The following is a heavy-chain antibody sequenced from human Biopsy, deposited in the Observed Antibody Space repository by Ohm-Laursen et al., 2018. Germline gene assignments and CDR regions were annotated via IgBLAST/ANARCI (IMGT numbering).Heavy chain of an antibody. CDR2: INPNNGDT. Sequence: GASVKVSCKASGYPFSNYYLFWVRQAPGQGLEWMGRINPNNGDTVFARNFQGRVTMTRDTAISTVYMDLRNLRPDDTAVYFCARMEQPHDYWGQGTLVTVSS. J-gene: IGHJ4*02. CDR3: ARMEQPHDY. D-gene: IGHD6-13*01. V-gene: IGHV1-2*06. CDR1: GYPFSNYY.